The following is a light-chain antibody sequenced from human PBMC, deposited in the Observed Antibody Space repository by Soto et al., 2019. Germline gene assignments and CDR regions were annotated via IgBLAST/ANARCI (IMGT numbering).Light chain of an antibody. J-gene: IGKJ1*01. CDR2: AAS. V-gene: IGKV1-9*01. CDR1: QGISSY. Sequence: ILLTQSPSSLSSSVGARVTVSCRASQGISSYLSWYQQKPGKDPKLLIYAASTLRSGVPSRFSGSGSATDFTLTISSLQPDDFATYYCQQLKTYPPTFGPGTKVESK. CDR3: QQLKTYPPT.